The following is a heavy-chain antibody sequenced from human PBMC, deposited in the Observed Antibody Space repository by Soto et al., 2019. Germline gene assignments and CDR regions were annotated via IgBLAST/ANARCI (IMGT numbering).Heavy chain of an antibody. D-gene: IGHD6-19*01. CDR2: ISSSGSTI. Sequence: ESGGGLVQPGGSLRLSCAASGFTFSSYEMNWVRQAPGKGLEWVSYISSSGSTIYYADSVKGRFTISRDNAKNSLYLQMNSLRAEDTAVYYCARDSPGEVAGSFDYWGQGTLVTVSS. CDR1: GFTFSSYE. V-gene: IGHV3-48*03. CDR3: ARDSPGEVAGSFDY. J-gene: IGHJ4*02.